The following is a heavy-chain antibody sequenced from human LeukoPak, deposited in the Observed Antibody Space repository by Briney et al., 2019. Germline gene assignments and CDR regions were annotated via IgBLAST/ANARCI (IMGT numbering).Heavy chain of an antibody. D-gene: IGHD3-16*02. CDR1: GGSISSYY. Sequence: SETLSLTCTVSGGSISSYYWSWIRQPPGKGLEWIGYIYYSGSTNYNPSLKSRATISVDTSKNQFSLKLSSVTAADTAVYYCARGSEGLRLGELSFLFDYWGQGTLVTVSS. V-gene: IGHV4-59*01. CDR3: ARGSEGLRLGELSFLFDY. J-gene: IGHJ4*02. CDR2: IYYSGST.